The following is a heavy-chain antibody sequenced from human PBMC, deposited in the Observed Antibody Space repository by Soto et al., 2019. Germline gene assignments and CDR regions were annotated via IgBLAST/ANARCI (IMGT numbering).Heavy chain of an antibody. V-gene: IGHV3-15*07. J-gene: IGHJ4*02. CDR2: IKSKPDGGTM. D-gene: IGHD7-27*01. Sequence: EVQLVESGGGFVEPGGSLRLSCAASGLTFTYAWMSWVRQAPGKGLAWVGRIKSKPDGGTMDYAAPVKGRFTVSRDDSKNTPYLHMSTLHSEDTVMYYCVADLPGDRTNWGFDYWAQGTLVSVSS. CDR1: GLTFTYAW. CDR3: VADLPGDRTNWGFDY.